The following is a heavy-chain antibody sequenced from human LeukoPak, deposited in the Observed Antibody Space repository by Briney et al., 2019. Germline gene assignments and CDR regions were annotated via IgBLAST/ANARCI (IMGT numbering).Heavy chain of an antibody. CDR2: VYYSGTA. J-gene: IGHJ4*02. CDR3: ARTKSGWYYSDY. V-gene: IGHV4-59*08. D-gene: IGHD6-19*01. Sequence: FETLPVTCTVSGGSMRSYYWSWIRQPPGKGLELIGYVYYSGTANYNPSLVSRVTILVDTSKNQFSLNLSSVTAADTAVYYCARTKSGWYYSDYWGQRTVVRVSS. CDR1: GGSMRSYY.